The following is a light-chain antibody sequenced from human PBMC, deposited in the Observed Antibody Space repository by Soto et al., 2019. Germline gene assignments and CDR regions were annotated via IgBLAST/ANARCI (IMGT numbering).Light chain of an antibody. CDR1: QTVSNNY. V-gene: IGKV3-20*01. CDR2: GSS. CDR3: QQYGSSPPYT. Sequence: EVVLTQSPGTLSLSPGERATLSCRASQTVSNNYLAWYQQKPGQAPRLLIFGSSDRATGIPDRFSCSGSGTDFTLTISRLEPEDFAVYYCQQYGSSPPYTFGQGTNLEIK. J-gene: IGKJ2*01.